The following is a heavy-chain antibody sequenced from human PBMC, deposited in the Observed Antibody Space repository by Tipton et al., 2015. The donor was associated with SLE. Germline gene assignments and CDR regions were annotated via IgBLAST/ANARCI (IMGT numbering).Heavy chain of an antibody. CDR2: INWNGGST. CDR1: GFMFENYA. V-gene: IGHV3-20*04. D-gene: IGHD3-10*01. Sequence: SLRLSCAASGFMFENYAMSWVRQAPGKGLEWVSGINWNGGSTGYGDSVKGRFTISRDNAEKSLYLQMNSLRAEDTALYYCARDLYPYGMEVWGQGTTVTVSS. J-gene: IGHJ6*02. CDR3: ARDLYPYGMEV.